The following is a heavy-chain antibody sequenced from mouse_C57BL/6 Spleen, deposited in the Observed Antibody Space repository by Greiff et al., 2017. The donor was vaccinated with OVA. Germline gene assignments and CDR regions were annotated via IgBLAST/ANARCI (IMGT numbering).Heavy chain of an antibody. CDR1: GFTFSDYY. CDR3: ARHRTAQATTWFAY. CDR2: ISNGGGST. Sequence: EVMLVESGGGLVQPGGSLKLSCAASGFTFSDYYMYWVRQTPEKRLEWVAYISNGGGSTYYPDTVKGRFTISRDNAKNTLYLQMSRLKSEDTAMYYCARHRTAQATTWFAYWGQGTLVTVSA. V-gene: IGHV5-12*01. J-gene: IGHJ3*01. D-gene: IGHD3-2*02.